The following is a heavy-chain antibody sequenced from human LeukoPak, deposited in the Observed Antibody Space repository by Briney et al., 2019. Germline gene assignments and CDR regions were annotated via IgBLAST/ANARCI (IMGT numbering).Heavy chain of an antibody. CDR2: IYTSGST. D-gene: IGHD3-22*01. CDR1: GGSISSYY. Sequence: NPSETLSLTCTVSGGSISSYYWSWIRQPPGKGLEWIGYIYTSGSTNYNPSLKSRVTISVDTSKNQFSLKLSSVTAADTAVYYCARYYYDSSGTYYFDYWGQGTLVTVSS. V-gene: IGHV4-4*09. J-gene: IGHJ4*02. CDR3: ARYYYDSSGTYYFDY.